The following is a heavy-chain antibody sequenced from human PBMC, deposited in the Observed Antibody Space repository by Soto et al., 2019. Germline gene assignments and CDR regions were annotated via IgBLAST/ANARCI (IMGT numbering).Heavy chain of an antibody. CDR2: ISYDGSNK. CDR3: XXXXXXXXXXXXXXXXXX. Sequence: QVQLVESGGGVVQPGRSLRLSCAASGFTFSSYGMHWVRQAPGKGLEWVAVISYDGSNKYYADSVKGRFTISRDNSKNTLYLQMNSLRAEDTXVXYXXXXXXXXXXXXXXXXXXXWXXGTLX. CDR1: GFTFSSYG. J-gene: IGHJ4*01. V-gene: IGHV3-30*03.